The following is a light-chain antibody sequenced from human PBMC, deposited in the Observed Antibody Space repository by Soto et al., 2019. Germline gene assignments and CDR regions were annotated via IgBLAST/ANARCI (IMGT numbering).Light chain of an antibody. CDR1: RSDVGGYKY. CDR2: DVA. V-gene: IGLV2-11*01. Sequence: QSALTQPRSVSGSPGQSVTISCTGSRSDVGGYKYVSWYQQFPGKAPKLIIYDVAKRPSGVPGRFSGSKSGNTASLTISGLQAEDEGDYYCCSYGGGRTPLGFGEGTKL. J-gene: IGLJ2*01. CDR3: CSYGGGRTPLG.